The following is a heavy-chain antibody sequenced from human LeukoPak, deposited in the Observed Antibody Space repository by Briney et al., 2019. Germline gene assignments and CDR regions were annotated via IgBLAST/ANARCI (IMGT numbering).Heavy chain of an antibody. CDR3: AKAYGMDV. J-gene: IGHJ6*02. CDR1: GFTFSSYG. Sequence: GGSLRLSCAASGFTFSSYGMHWVRQAPGKGLEWVAVISYDGSNKYYADSVKGRFTISRDNSKNTLYLQMNSLRAEDTAVYYCAKAYGMDVWGQGATVTVSS. CDR2: ISYDGSNK. V-gene: IGHV3-30*18.